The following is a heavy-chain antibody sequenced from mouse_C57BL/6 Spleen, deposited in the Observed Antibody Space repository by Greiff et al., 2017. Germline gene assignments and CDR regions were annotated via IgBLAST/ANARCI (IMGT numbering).Heavy chain of an antibody. V-gene: IGHV1-81*01. CDR1: GYTFTSYG. CDR3: AREGSNSSGFAY. J-gene: IGHJ3*01. Sequence: VQLQQSGAELARPGASVKLSCKASGYTFTSYGLSWVKQRTGQGLEWIGEIYPRSGNTYFNEKFKGKATLTADKSSSTAYMELRSLTSEDSAVYVCAREGSNSSGFAYWGQWTLVTVSA. CDR2: IYPRSGNT. D-gene: IGHD2-5*01.